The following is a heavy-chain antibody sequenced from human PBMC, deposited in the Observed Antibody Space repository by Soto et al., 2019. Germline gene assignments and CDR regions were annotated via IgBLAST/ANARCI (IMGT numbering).Heavy chain of an antibody. V-gene: IGHV3-23*01. CDR1: GFTFSSYG. CDR2: ISGSGGST. Sequence: PGGSMRLSCAASGFTFSSYGMSWVRQAPGKGLEWVSAISGSGGSTYYADSVKGRFTISRDNSKNTLYLQMNSLKTEDTAVYYCTAPKYYYYYMDVWGKGTTVTVSS. CDR3: TAPKYYYYYMDV. J-gene: IGHJ6*03.